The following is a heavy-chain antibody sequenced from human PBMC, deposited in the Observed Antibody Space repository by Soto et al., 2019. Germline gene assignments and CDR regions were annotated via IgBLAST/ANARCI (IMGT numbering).Heavy chain of an antibody. J-gene: IGHJ5*02. D-gene: IGHD5-12*01. V-gene: IGHV1-18*01. CDR1: GYTFFTYD. CDR2: ISTYSGDT. Sequence: ASVKVSCKASGYTFFTYDLSWVRQAPGQGLEWMGWISTYSGDTKYAQKFQGRVTMTTDTSTTTAYLELRSLRSDDTAVYYCARHHGPTTSENWFDPWGQGTLVNVSS. CDR3: ARHHGPTTSENWFDP.